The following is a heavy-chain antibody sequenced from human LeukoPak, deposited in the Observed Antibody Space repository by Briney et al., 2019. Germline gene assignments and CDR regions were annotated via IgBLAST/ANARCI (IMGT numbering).Heavy chain of an antibody. J-gene: IGHJ4*02. CDR3: TRGWRPLKFDY. V-gene: IGHV3-49*03. D-gene: IGHD6-13*01. Sequence: GGSLRLSCTASGFTFGDYAMSWFRQAPGKGLEWVGFIRSKAYGGTTEYAASVKGRFTISRDDSKGIAYLQMNSLKTEDTAVYYCTRGWRPLKFDYWGQGTLVTVSS. CDR1: GFTFGDYA. CDR2: IRSKAYGGTT.